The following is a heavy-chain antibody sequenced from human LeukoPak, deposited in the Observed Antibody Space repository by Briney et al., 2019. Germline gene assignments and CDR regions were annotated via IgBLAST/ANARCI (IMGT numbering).Heavy chain of an antibody. D-gene: IGHD1-26*01. Sequence: GASVKVSCKASGYTFTSYGISWVRQAPGQGLEWMGWISAYNGNTNYAQKLQGRVTMTTDTSTSTAYMELRSLRSDDTAVYYCARDAHQYSGSYYVYDAFDIWGQGTMVTVSS. V-gene: IGHV1-18*01. CDR3: ARDAHQYSGSYYVYDAFDI. J-gene: IGHJ3*02. CDR1: GYTFTSYG. CDR2: ISAYNGNT.